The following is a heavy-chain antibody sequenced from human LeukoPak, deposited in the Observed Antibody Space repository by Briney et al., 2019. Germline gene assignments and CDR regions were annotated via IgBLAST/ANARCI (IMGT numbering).Heavy chain of an antibody. CDR3: ARQDRYYYDSRYFDY. J-gene: IGHJ4*02. V-gene: IGHV5-51*01. D-gene: IGHD3-22*01. Sequence: GESLKISCKGSGYSFTSYWIGWVRQMPGKGLEWMGIIYPGDSDTRYSPSFQGQVTISADKSISTAYLQWSSLKASDTAMYYCARQDRYYYDSRYFDYWGQETLVTVSS. CDR2: IYPGDSDT. CDR1: GYSFTSYW.